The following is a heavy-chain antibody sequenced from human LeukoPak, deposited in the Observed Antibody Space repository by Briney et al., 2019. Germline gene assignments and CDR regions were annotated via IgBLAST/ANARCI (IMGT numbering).Heavy chain of an antibody. D-gene: IGHD3-10*01. CDR2: ISGGGGIT. Sequence: GGSLRLSCAASGFTFSTYAMSWVRQAPGQGLEWVSAISGGGGITYYADSVKGRFTISRDNSKNTLYLQMNSLRAEDTAVYYCAKDHRASYYDSGSYIGMDVWGQGTTVTVSS. J-gene: IGHJ6*02. CDR3: AKDHRASYYDSGSYIGMDV. V-gene: IGHV3-23*01. CDR1: GFTFSTYA.